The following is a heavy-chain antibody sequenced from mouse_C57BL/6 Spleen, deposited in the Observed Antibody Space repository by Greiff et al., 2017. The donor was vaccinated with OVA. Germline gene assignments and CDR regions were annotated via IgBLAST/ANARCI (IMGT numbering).Heavy chain of an antibody. Sequence: QVQLQQSGPELVKPGASVKISCKASGYAFSSSWMNWVKQRPGQGLEWIGRIYPGDGDTNYNGKFKGKATLTADKSSSTAYMQLSSLTSEDSAVYFCARGEITTVVAQYYYAMDYWGQGTSVTVSS. V-gene: IGHV1-82*01. CDR2: IYPGDGDT. CDR1: GYAFSSSW. D-gene: IGHD1-1*01. J-gene: IGHJ4*01. CDR3: ARGEITTVVAQYYYAMDY.